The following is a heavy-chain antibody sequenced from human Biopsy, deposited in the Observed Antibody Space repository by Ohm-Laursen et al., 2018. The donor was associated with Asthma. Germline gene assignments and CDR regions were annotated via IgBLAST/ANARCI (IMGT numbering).Heavy chain of an antibody. D-gene: IGHD6-13*01. CDR2: FCPVFGST. CDR1: GGTFGNYA. Sequence: SSVKVSCKASGGTFGNYAISWVRQAPGLGLEWMGGFCPVFGSTNIAQKFQGRVTISADIFTKTAYLEVSSLRSDDTAVYYCTSPSSSREILYYYYNMDIWGQGTTVT. J-gene: IGHJ6*02. V-gene: IGHV1-69*06. CDR3: TSPSSSREILYYYYNMDI.